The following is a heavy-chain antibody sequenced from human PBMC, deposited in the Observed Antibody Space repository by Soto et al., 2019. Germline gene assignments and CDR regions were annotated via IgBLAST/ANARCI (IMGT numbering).Heavy chain of an antibody. J-gene: IGHJ4*02. CDR1: GFTFSNFG. CDR2: IWYDGSNE. V-gene: IGHV3-33*01. Sequence: GGSLRLSCAASGFTFSNFGMNWVRQAPGKGLEWVALIWYDGSNEYYADSVKGRFTISRDNSKNTLYLQMNSLRAEDTALYYCARAPPMNKVPEGRDSWGQGTLVTVSS. CDR3: ARAPPMNKVPEGRDS.